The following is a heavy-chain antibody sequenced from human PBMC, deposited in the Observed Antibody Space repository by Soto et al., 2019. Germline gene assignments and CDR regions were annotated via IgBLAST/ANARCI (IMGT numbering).Heavy chain of an antibody. J-gene: IGHJ6*02. D-gene: IGHD2-15*01. CDR3: TTGSVEGV. CDR2: IKTNAEGGTT. V-gene: IGHV3-15*07. CDR1: GLTISNAW. Sequence: EVQLVESGGGFIYPGGSLRLSCAASGLTISNAWMNWVRQAPGKGLEWVGRIKTNAEGGTTDYAAAVEGRFTVSRDDSRNTLYLQMNSLKTEDTAVYYCTTGSVEGVWGQGTTVTVS.